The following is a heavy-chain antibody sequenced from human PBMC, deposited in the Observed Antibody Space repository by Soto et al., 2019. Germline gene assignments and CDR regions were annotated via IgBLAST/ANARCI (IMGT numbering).Heavy chain of an antibody. CDR2: IYHSGSA. J-gene: IGHJ5*02. CDR1: GYSISGGFY. Sequence: PSETLSLTCDVSGYSISGGFYWGWIRQPPGKGLEWIANIYHSGSAYYTPSLKTRVTTSVDTSKNQISLRLNSVTAADTAVYFCARVRIFYYWFDPWGQGIPVTVSS. V-gene: IGHV4-38-2*01. CDR3: ARVRIFYYWFDP. D-gene: IGHD3-3*01.